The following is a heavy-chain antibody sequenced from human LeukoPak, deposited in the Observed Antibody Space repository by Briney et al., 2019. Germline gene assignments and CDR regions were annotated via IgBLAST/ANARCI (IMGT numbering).Heavy chain of an antibody. D-gene: IGHD3-22*01. CDR3: ARDRDGDYYDSSGYRD. CDR2: ISAYNGNT. J-gene: IGHJ4*02. Sequence: APVKVSCKASGYTFTSYGISWVRQAPGQGLEWMGWISAYNGNTNYAQKLQGRVTMTTDTSTSTAYMELRSLRSDDTAVYYCARDRDGDYYDSSGYRDWGQGTLVTVSS. CDR1: GYTFTSYG. V-gene: IGHV1-18*01.